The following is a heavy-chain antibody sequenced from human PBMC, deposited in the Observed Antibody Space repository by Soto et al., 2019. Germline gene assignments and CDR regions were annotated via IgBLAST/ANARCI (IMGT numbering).Heavy chain of an antibody. CDR3: ARHGAYTFSENFDF. V-gene: IGHV5-10-1*01. Sequence: GESLKISCKASRYNFGGYWISWVRQTPGKGLEWMGRIDPTDSSSNYNPSFEGHVTVSAEKSISTAYLEWSSLKTSDTAIYYCARHGAYTFSENFDFWGQGTLVTVSS. CDR2: IDPTDSSS. CDR1: RYNFGGYW. J-gene: IGHJ4*02. D-gene: IGHD3-10*01.